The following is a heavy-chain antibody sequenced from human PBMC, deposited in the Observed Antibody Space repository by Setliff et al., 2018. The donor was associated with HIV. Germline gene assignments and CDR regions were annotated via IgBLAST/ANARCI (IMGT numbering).Heavy chain of an antibody. CDR3: AKDTGSWYPDV. D-gene: IGHD6-13*01. V-gene: IGHV3-33*06. J-gene: IGHJ4*02. CDR2: IWFDGNKK. CDR1: GFRFRSYG. Sequence: QPGGSLRLSCAASGFRFRSYGMHWVRQAPGKGLEWVAIIWFDGNKKYYADSVKGRFTISRDNSKNMVYLQMNSLRAEDTAVYYCAKDTGSWYPDVWGQGTLVTVSS.